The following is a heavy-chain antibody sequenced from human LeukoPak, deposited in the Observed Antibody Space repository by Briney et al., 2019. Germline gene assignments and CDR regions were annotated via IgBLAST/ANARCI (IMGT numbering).Heavy chain of an antibody. D-gene: IGHD3-22*01. V-gene: IGHV1-46*01. CDR1: GYTFTSYY. CDR2: INPSGGST. J-gene: IGHJ3*02. CDR3: ARDHYYGSSDYSDAFDI. Sequence: ASVKVSCKASGYTFTSYYMHWVRQAPGQGLEWMGIINPSGGSTSYAQKFQGRVTMTRDMSTSTVYMELSSLRSEDTAVYYCARDHYYGSSDYSDAFDIWGQGTMVTVSS.